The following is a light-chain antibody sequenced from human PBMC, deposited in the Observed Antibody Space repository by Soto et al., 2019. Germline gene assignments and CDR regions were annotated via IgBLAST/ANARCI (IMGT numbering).Light chain of an antibody. CDR2: GAS. CDR1: QSVHNY. V-gene: IGKV3-11*01. Sequence: EVVLTQSPATLSLSPGDRAALSCTASQSVHNYLAWYQQKPGQAPRLLIYGASNRAAGIPARFSGSGSGTDSTRASSSLEPEDFAVYYCQHRMNWPGTFGQGTKVDIK. CDR3: QHRMNWPGT. J-gene: IGKJ1*01.